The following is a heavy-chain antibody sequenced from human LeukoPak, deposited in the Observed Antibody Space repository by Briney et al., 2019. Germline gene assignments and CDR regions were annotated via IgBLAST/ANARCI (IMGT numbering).Heavy chain of an antibody. Sequence: GGSLRLSCVVSGITVSNYDMSWVRQAPGKGLEWVSGIRESGGGTNYADSVKGRFTISRDNSMNTVYLQMNSLRAEDTAVYYCAKDQGYSSSSFDYWGQGTLVTVSS. D-gene: IGHD6-13*01. CDR1: GITVSNYD. J-gene: IGHJ4*02. CDR2: IRESGGGT. V-gene: IGHV3-23*01. CDR3: AKDQGYSSSSFDY.